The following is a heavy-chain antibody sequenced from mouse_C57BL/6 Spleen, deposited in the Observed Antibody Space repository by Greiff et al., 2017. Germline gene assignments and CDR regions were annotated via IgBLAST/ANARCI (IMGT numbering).Heavy chain of an antibody. CDR1: GYTFTNYW. J-gene: IGHJ2*01. D-gene: IGHD1-1*01. V-gene: IGHV1-63*01. CDR2: IYPGGGCT. Sequence: QVQLQQSGAELVRPGTSVKLSCKASGYTFTNYWIGWAKQRPGHGLEWIGIIYPGGGCTNYNAKFKGKATLPVDKSSSTAYMQFSSLTSEDSAIXYCATTVVANFDYWGQGTTLTVSS. CDR3: ATTVVANFDY.